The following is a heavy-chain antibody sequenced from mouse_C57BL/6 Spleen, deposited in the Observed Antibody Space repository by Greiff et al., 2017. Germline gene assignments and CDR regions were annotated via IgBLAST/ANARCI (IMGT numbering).Heavy chain of an antibody. D-gene: IGHD2-4*01. CDR1: GFTFSSYA. J-gene: IGHJ3*01. V-gene: IGHV5-4*01. CDR3: ARDRKENDYDLFAY. CDR2: ISDGGSYT. Sequence: EVQVVESGGGLVKPGGSLKLSCAASGFTFSSYAMSWVRQTPEKRLEWVATISDGGSYTYYPDNVKGRFTISRDNAKNNLYLQMSHLKSEDTAMYYCARDRKENDYDLFAYWGQGTLVTVSA.